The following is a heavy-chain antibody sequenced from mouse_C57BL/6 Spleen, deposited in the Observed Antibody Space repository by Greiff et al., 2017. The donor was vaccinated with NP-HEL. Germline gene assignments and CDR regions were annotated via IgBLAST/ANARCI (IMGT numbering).Heavy chain of an antibody. CDR3: ARSEAQATDAY. J-gene: IGHJ3*01. CDR1: GYTFTSYW. V-gene: IGHV1-50*01. D-gene: IGHD3-2*02. CDR2: IDPSDSYT. Sequence: QVQLQQSGAELVKPGASVKLSCKASGYTFTSYWMQWVKQRPGQGLEWIGEIDPSDSYTNYNQKFKGKATLTVDTSSSTAYMQLSSLTSEDSAVYYCARSEAQATDAYWGQGTLVTVSA.